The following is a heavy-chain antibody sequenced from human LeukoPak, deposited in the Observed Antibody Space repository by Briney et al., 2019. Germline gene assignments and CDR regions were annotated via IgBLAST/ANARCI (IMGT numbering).Heavy chain of an antibody. J-gene: IGHJ2*01. Sequence: GGSLRLSCAASGFTVSSNYMSWVRQAPGKGLEWVSVIYSGGSTYYADSVKGRFTISRDNAKNSLYLQMNSLRAEDTAVYYCARAYSSSLNWYFDLWGRGTLVTVSS. CDR2: IYSGGST. D-gene: IGHD6-13*01. CDR1: GFTVSSNY. V-gene: IGHV3-53*01. CDR3: ARAYSSSLNWYFDL.